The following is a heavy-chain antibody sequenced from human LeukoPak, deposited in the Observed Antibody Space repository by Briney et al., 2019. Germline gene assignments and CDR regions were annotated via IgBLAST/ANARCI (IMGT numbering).Heavy chain of an antibody. CDR3: ARGRGYSYGLID. CDR2: INHSGST. V-gene: IGHV4-34*01. J-gene: IGHJ4*02. Sequence: SETLSLTCAVYGGSFSGYYWSWIRQPPGKGLVWIGEINHSGSTNYNPSLKSRVTISVDTSKNQFSLKLSSVTAADTAVYYCARGRGYSYGLIDWGQGTLVTVSS. D-gene: IGHD5-18*01. CDR1: GGSFSGYY.